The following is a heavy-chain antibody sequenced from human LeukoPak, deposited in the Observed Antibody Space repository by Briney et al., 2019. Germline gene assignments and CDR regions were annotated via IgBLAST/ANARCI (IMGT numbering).Heavy chain of an antibody. V-gene: IGHV4-59*08. Sequence: SETLSLTCTVSGGSISSYHWSWIRQPPGKRLERIGYIYDSGSTNYNPSLKSRVTMSADTSKNQFSLKLSSVTAADTAVYYCARHPRPTYYYDSTWFDPWGQGTLVTVSS. CDR3: ARHPRPTYYYDSTWFDP. CDR2: IYDSGST. CDR1: GGSISSYH. D-gene: IGHD3-22*01. J-gene: IGHJ5*02.